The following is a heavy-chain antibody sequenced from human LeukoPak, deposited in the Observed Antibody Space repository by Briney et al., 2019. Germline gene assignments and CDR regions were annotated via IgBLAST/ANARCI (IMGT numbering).Heavy chain of an antibody. D-gene: IGHD2-15*01. Sequence: PSQTLSLTCAVSGGSISSGGYSWSWIRQPPGKGLEWIGYIYYSGSTYYNPSLKSRVTISVDTSKNQFSLKLSSVTAADTAVYYCARAESGEVFDYWGQGTLVTVSS. CDR2: IYYSGST. J-gene: IGHJ4*02. CDR1: GGSISSGGYS. V-gene: IGHV4-30-4*07. CDR3: ARAESGEVFDY.